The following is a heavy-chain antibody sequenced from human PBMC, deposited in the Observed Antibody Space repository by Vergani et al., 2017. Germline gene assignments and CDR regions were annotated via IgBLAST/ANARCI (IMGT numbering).Heavy chain of an antibody. D-gene: IGHD3-10*01. J-gene: IGHJ1*01. Sequence: QVQLVESGGGEVQPGRSLRLSCSAAGFPFSDYGVHWVRQAPGKGLEWVATISSGGGDIFYADSVKGRFTISRDNSKNTLFLQMNSLKDEDTAVYYCTTAWGLYYLHGEYFQYWGRGTLVSVSS. CDR1: GFPFSDYG. CDR3: TTAWGLYYLHGEYFQY. CDR2: ISSGGGDI. V-gene: IGHV3-33*08.